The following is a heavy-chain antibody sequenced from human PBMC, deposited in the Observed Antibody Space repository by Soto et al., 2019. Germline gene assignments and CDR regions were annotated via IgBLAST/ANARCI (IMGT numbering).Heavy chain of an antibody. CDR2: INPSGGST. J-gene: IGHJ4*02. D-gene: IGHD5-12*01. CDR1: GYTFTIYY. V-gene: IGHV1-46*01. CDR3: ARGGRWLHHRYFDY. Sequence: GASVKVSCTASGYTFTIYYMHWVRQATGQGLEWMGIINPSGGSTSYAQKFEARVTMTRDTSTSTVYMERSSLRSEDTAVYYCARGGRWLHHRYFDYWGQGTLVTVSS.